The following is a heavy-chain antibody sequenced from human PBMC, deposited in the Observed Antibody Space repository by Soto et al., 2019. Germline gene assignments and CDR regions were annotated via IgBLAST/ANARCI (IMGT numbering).Heavy chain of an antibody. CDR2: VYYSGTT. CDR1: GASINNNDYY. V-gene: IGHV4-30-4*01. Sequence: QLQESGPGLVKPSQTLSLTCTVSGASINNNDYYWSWIRQTPGKGLEWIGYVYYSGTTDYIPSLKSRLSMSKDKSQSQFTLNLTSVTAADTATYYCARMSYFYDKWYFDLWGRGTLVTVSS. CDR3: ARMSYFYDKWYFDL. J-gene: IGHJ2*01. D-gene: IGHD3-22*01.